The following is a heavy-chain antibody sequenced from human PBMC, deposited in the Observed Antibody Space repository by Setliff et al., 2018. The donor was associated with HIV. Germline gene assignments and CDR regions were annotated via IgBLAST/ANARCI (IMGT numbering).Heavy chain of an antibody. D-gene: IGHD2-15*01. CDR1: GGSISSYY. J-gene: IGHJ4*02. V-gene: IGHV4-4*07. CDR2: IYTSGSP. Sequence: TLSLTCTVSGGSISSYYWSWIRQPAGKGLEWIGRIYTSGSPDYNPSLKSRVTISIDTSKNHFSLKLSSVTAADTAVYFCAGDYAGSGRPFDYWGQGTLVTVSS. CDR3: AGDYAGSGRPFDY.